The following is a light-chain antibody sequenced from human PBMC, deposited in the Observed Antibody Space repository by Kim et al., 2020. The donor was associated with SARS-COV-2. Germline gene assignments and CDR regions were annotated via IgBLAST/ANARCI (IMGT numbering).Light chain of an antibody. CDR1: ALPKQY. Sequence: PGQTARITCSGDALPKQYAYWYQQKPGQAPVLVIYKDSERPSGIPERFSGSSSGTTATLTISGVQAEDEADYYCQSADSSGTYVVFGGGTQLTVL. CDR2: KDS. J-gene: IGLJ2*01. V-gene: IGLV3-25*03. CDR3: QSADSSGTYVV.